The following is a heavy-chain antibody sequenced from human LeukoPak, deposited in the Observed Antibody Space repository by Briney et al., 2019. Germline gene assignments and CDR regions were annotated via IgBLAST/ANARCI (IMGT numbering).Heavy chain of an antibody. CDR1: GGSVSSYY. J-gene: IGHJ4*02. CDR2: IYYSGST. V-gene: IGHV4-59*02. Sequence: SETLTLTCTVSGGSVSSYYWSWIRQPPGKGLEWIAYIYYSGSTKYNPSLKSRVTISLDRSKNQFSLKLSSVTAADTAVYYCARASYSYGPYYFDYWGQGTLVTVSS. CDR3: ARASYSYGPYYFDY. D-gene: IGHD5-18*01.